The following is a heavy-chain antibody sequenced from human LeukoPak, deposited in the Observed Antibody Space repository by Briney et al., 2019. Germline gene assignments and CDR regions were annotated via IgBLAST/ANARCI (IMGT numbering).Heavy chain of an antibody. D-gene: IGHD3-22*01. CDR2: ISDSGGST. V-gene: IGHV3-23*01. CDR3: AKREKSSSGSSDY. J-gene: IGHJ4*02. Sequence: PGGSLRLSCAASGFTFSSYAMNWVRQAPGKGLEWVSTISDSGGSTYYADSVKGRFTISRDNSKNTLYLQMNSLRAEDTAVYYCAKREKSSSGSSDYWGQGTLVTVSS. CDR1: GFTFSSYA.